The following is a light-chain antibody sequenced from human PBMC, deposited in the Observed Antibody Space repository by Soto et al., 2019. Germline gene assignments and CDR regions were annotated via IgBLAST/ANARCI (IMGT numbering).Light chain of an antibody. CDR1: QSVSSRY. CDR2: DAS. Sequence: EIVLTQSPGTLSLSPGERATLSCRASQSVSSRYLGWYQQKPGQAPRLLIYDASSRATGIPDRFSGSGSGTDFTLTISRLEPEDFAVYYCQHYGSSLWTFGQGTKVEIK. V-gene: IGKV3-20*01. J-gene: IGKJ1*01. CDR3: QHYGSSLWT.